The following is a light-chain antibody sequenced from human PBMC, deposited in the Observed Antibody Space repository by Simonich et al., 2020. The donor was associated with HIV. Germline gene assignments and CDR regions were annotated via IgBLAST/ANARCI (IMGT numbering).Light chain of an antibody. CDR1: QTVNSN. CDR2: CAS. V-gene: IGKV3-20*01. Sequence: EIVMTQYPATLSVSPGERATLSCRASQTVNSNLAWYQQKPGQAPTLLIYCASTRATGSPDRFSGSGSGTDFTLTISRLEPEDFAVYYCQQYGSSPPYTFGQGTKLEFK. CDR3: QQYGSSPPYT. J-gene: IGKJ2*01.